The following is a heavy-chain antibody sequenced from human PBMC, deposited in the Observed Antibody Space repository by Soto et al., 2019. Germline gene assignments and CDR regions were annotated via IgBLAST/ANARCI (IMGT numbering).Heavy chain of an antibody. V-gene: IGHV2-5*02. J-gene: IGHJ5*02. CDR2: IYWDDNK. CDR1: GFSLSTSGVG. CDR3: AHRIVTNNWFDP. Sequence: QITLKESGPPLVKPTQTLTLTCTFSGFSLSTSGVGVGWIRQPPGKALEWLALIYWDDNKRYSPSLKTRLTITKDKSKNQVVLTMTNMDPVDTATYYCAHRIVTNNWFDPWGQGTLVTVSS. D-gene: IGHD3-22*01.